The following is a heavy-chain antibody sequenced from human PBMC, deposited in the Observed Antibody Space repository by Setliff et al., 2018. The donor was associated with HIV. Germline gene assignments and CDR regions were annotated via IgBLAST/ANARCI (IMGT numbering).Heavy chain of an antibody. D-gene: IGHD3-10*01. J-gene: IGHJ4*02. V-gene: IGHV4-39*01. Sequence: SETLSLTCTVSGGSITRTPYYWGWIRQPPGKGLEWIGSIHHSGTAYDNPSLKSRVTISVDPSKNQILLRLSSVTAADTAVYYCARLSGGMVPNYWGQGTLVTVSA. CDR2: IHHSGTA. CDR3: ARLSGGMVPNY. CDR1: GGSITRTPYY.